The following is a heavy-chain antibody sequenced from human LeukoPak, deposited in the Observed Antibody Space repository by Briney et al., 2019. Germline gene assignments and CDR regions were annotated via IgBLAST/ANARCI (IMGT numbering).Heavy chain of an antibody. CDR2: IHQSVGT. CDR1: GGSFSIYY. V-gene: IGHV4-34*01. Sequence: PSETLSLTCAVDGGSFSIYYWSWIRQPPGEGLAWIGEIHQSVGTNYNPSLKSRVTISVDTSKNQFSLKLSSVTAADTAVYYCARDQNYYDSPRTWGQGTLVTVSS. D-gene: IGHD3-22*01. J-gene: IGHJ5*02. CDR3: ARDQNYYDSPRT.